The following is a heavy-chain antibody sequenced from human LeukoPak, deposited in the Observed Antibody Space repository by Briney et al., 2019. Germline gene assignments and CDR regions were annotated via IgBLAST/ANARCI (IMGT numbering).Heavy chain of an antibody. CDR1: GFTFSSYA. D-gene: IGHD2-21*02. CDR3: AKFHSPDRVTHFYWYFDL. V-gene: IGHV3-23*01. Sequence: PGGSLRLSCAASGFTFSSYAMSWVRQAPGEGLELVSTISGIGGSTDYAVSVKGRFTLSRDNSKTTLFLQVNSLRADDTAVYYCAKFHSPDRVTHFYWYFDLWGRGTLVTVSS. CDR2: ISGIGGST. J-gene: IGHJ2*01.